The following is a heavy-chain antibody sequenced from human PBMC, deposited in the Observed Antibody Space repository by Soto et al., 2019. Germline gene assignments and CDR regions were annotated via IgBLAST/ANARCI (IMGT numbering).Heavy chain of an antibody. CDR2: TYYSGST. CDR1: GGSISGGTYY. Sequence: SETLSLTCTVSGGSISGGTYYWSWIRQHPGKGLEWIGYTYYSGSTFYNPSLKSRVTISLDKSENQFSLKVTSLTAADTAVYYCASRDPGTSVDYWGQGTLVTVSS. J-gene: IGHJ4*02. CDR3: ASRDPGTSVDY. V-gene: IGHV4-30-4*01. D-gene: IGHD1-7*01.